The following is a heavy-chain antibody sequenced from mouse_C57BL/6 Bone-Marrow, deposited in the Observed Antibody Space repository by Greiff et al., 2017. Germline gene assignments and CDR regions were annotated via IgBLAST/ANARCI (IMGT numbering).Heavy chain of an antibody. CDR1: GYNFTSYG. CDR3: AGPLLRWFAY. D-gene: IGHD1-1*01. V-gene: IGHV1-81*01. Sequence: VQLQQSGAELARPGASVKLSCKASGYNFTSYGISWVKQRTGQGLEWIGEIYPRSGNTYYNEKFKGKATLTADKSSSTAYMELRSLTSEDSAVYFCAGPLLRWFAYWGQGTLVTVSA. J-gene: IGHJ3*01. CDR2: IYPRSGNT.